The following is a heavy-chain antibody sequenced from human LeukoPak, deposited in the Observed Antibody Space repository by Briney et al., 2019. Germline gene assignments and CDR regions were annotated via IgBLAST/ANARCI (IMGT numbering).Heavy chain of an antibody. J-gene: IGHJ4*02. D-gene: IGHD6-6*01. CDR1: GGTFSSYA. CDR2: IIPIFGTA. CDR3: ALMDVGYSFGSSSPG. Sequence: GASVKVSCKASGGTFSSYAISWVRQAPGQGLEWMGGIIPIFGTANYAQKFQGRVTITTDESTSTAYMELSSLRSEDTAVYYCALMDVGYSFGSSSPGWGQGTLVTVSS. V-gene: IGHV1-69*05.